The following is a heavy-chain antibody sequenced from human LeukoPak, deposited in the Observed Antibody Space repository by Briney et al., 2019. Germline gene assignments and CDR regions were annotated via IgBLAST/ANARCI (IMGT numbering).Heavy chain of an antibody. CDR3: ARAAVALYGDYVYTFDY. CDR2: INPSGGST. V-gene: IGHV1-46*01. CDR1: GYTFTSYY. J-gene: IGHJ4*02. Sequence: ASVKVSCKASGYTFTSYYMHWVRQAPGQGLEWMGIINPSGGSTSYAQKFQGRVTMTRDTSTSTVYMELSSLRSEDTAVYYCARAAVALYGDYVYTFDYWGQGTLVTVSS. D-gene: IGHD4-17*01.